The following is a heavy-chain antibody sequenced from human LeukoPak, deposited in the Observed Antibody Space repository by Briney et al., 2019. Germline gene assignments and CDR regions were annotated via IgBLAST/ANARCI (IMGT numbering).Heavy chain of an antibody. Sequence: SETLSLTCTVSGGSISSSSYYWGWIRQPPGTGLECIGYIYYSGSTNYNPSLKSRVTISVDTSKNQFSLKLSSVTAADTAVYYCARDPGYYYGSGKYYYYGMDVWGQGTTVTVSS. V-gene: IGHV4-61*01. CDR3: ARDPGYYYGSGKYYYYGMDV. J-gene: IGHJ6*02. CDR1: GGSISSSSYY. CDR2: IYYSGST. D-gene: IGHD3-10*01.